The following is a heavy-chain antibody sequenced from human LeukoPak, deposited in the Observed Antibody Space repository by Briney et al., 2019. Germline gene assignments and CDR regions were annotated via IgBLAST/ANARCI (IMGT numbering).Heavy chain of an antibody. V-gene: IGHV1-2*02. CDR2: INPKSGGT. D-gene: IGHD1-1*01. J-gene: IGHJ4*02. CDR1: GYTFTDYY. CDR3: ARDGQGTGKTFDY. Sequence: ASVKVSCKASGYTFTDYYMHWVRQAPGQGLEWMVWINPKSGGTNYAQKFQGRVTMTRDTSIRTAYMELSRLRSDDTAVYYCARDGQGTGKTFDYWGQGTLVTVSS.